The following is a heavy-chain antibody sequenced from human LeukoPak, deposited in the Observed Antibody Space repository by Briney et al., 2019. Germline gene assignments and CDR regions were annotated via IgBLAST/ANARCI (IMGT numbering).Heavy chain of an antibody. D-gene: IGHD3-22*01. Sequence: GGSLRLSCAASGFTFSSYWMNWARQAPGKGLEWVASINHNGNVNYYVDSVKGRFTISRDNSKNTLYLQMNSLRAEDTAVYYCARGRDYYDSSGYYPAGYFDYWGQGTLVTVSS. CDR2: INHNGNVN. V-gene: IGHV3-7*04. J-gene: IGHJ4*02. CDR1: GFTFSSYW. CDR3: ARGRDYYDSSGYYPAGYFDY.